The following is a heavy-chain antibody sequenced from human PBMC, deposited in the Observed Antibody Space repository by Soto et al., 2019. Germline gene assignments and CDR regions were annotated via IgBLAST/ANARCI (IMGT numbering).Heavy chain of an antibody. CDR1: GYTFTSYG. D-gene: IGHD6-13*01. Sequence: GASVKVSCKASGYTFTSYGISWVRQATGQGLEWMGWISAYNGNTNYAQKLQGWVTMTRDTSISTAYMELSRLRSDDTAVYYCVRDIAAAGTTSYYYYGMDVWGQGTTVTVSS. J-gene: IGHJ6*02. CDR2: ISAYNGNT. CDR3: VRDIAAAGTTSYYYYGMDV. V-gene: IGHV1-18*01.